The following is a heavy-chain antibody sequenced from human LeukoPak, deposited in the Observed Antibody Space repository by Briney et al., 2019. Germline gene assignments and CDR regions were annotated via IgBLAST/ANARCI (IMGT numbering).Heavy chain of an antibody. Sequence: GGSLRLSCAASGFTFSRYVMGWVRQAPGKGLEWVSSISSSGGSRYYADSVKGRVTISRDNSNNTLYVQMNSLRGDDTAAYYCARGFSGCDWDMFDYWGQGSLVTVSS. CDR2: ISSSGGSR. V-gene: IGHV3-23*01. CDR1: GFTFSRYV. D-gene: IGHD2-15*01. J-gene: IGHJ4*02. CDR3: ARGFSGCDWDMFDY.